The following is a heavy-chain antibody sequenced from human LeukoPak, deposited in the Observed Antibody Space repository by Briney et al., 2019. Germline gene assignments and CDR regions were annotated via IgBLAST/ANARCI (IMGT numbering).Heavy chain of an antibody. CDR3: ARGDHSGSSGYYFDY. J-gene: IGHJ4*02. V-gene: IGHV3-48*04. D-gene: IGHD3-22*01. Sequence: GGSLRLSCAASGFTFSSYAMSWVRQAPGKGLEWLSYISPSHTSTYYADSVKGRFTISRDNAKNSLYLQMNSLRAEDTAVYYCARGDHSGSSGYYFDYWGQGALVTVSS. CDR2: ISPSHTST. CDR1: GFTFSSYA.